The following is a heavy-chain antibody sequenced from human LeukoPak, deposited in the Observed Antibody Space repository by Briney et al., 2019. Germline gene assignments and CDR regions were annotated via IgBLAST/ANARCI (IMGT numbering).Heavy chain of an antibody. Sequence: GGSLRLSCAASGFTFSSYGMHWVRQAPGKGLEWVAVISYDGSNKYYADSVKGRFTISRDNSKNTLYLQMNSLRAEDTAVYYCAKDYRGGYSYATCYHWGQGTLVTVSS. CDR3: AKDYRGGYSYATCYH. V-gene: IGHV3-30*18. J-gene: IGHJ4*02. CDR1: GFTFSSYG. D-gene: IGHD5-18*01. CDR2: ISYDGSNK.